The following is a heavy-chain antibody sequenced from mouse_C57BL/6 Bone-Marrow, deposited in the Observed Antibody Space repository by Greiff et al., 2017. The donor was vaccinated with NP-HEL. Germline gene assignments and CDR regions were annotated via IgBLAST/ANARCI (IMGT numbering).Heavy chain of an antibody. CDR2: IDPSDSYT. J-gene: IGHJ4*01. V-gene: IGHV1-69*01. CDR1: GYTFTSYW. CDR3: ARSRNYGLYYAMDY. D-gene: IGHD1-1*02. Sequence: VQLQQPGAELVMPGASVKLSCKASGYTFTSYWMHWVKQRPGQGLEWIGEIDPSDSYTNYNQKFKGKSTLTVDKSSSTAYMQLSSLTSADSAVYYCARSRNYGLYYAMDYWGQGTSVTVSS.